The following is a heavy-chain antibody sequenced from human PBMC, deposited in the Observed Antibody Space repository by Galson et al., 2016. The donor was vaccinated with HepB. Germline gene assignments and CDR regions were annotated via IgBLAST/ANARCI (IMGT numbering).Heavy chain of an antibody. V-gene: IGHV3-23*01. J-gene: IGHJ5*02. D-gene: IGHD1-26*01. Sequence: SLRLSCAASGFTFSSYVMSWVRQAPGKGLEWVSGIRGSGGGAVYSDSVKGRFTISRDNSRNTLFLQMNSLRVDDTALYYCAKDGVGTIADWFDAWGQGTLVTVSS. CDR1: GFTFSSYV. CDR3: AKDGVGTIADWFDA. CDR2: IRGSGGGA.